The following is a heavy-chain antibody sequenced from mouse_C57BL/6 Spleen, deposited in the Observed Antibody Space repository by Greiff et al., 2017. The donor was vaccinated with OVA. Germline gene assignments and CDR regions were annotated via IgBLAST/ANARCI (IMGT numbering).Heavy chain of an antibody. CDR2: IYPGDGDT. V-gene: IGHV1-82*01. J-gene: IGHJ4*01. D-gene: IGHD2-1*01. CDR1: GYAFSSSW. CDR3: ARVLPPMDY. Sequence: VQLQQSGPELVKPGASVKISCKASGYAFSSSWMNWVKQRPGKGLEWIGRIYPGDGDTNYNGKFKGKATLTADKSSSTAYMQLSSLTSEDSAVYFCARVLPPMDYWGQGTSVTVSS.